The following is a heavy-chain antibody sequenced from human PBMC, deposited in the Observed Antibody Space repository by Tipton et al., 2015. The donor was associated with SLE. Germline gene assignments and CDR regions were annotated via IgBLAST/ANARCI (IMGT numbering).Heavy chain of an antibody. D-gene: IGHD3-3*01. J-gene: IGHJ4*02. V-gene: IGHV4-61*02. CDR3: ARDHTPYYDFWGGYPWADYFDY. Sequence: TLSLTCTVSGGSFGSGGYYWTWVRQSAGKGLEFIGRIYTSGSTNYNPSLESRVTISVDTSKNQFYLRLTSVTAADTAVYYCARDHTPYYDFWGGYPWADYFDYWGQGPLVPVSS. CDR1: GGSFGSGGYY. CDR2: IYTSGST.